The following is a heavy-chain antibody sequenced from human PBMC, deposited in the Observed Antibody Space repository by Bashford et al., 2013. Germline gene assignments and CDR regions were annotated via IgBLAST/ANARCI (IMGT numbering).Heavy chain of an antibody. V-gene: IGHV4-39*01. D-gene: IGHD6-19*01. J-gene: IGHJ5*02. CDR3: ARQDVTAVAGVYNWFDP. CDR2: IYYSGST. CDR1: GGSISSSSYY. Sequence: SETLSLTCTVSGGSISSSSYYWGWIRQPPGKGLEWIGSIYYSGSTYYNPSLKSRVTISVDTSKNQFSLKLSSVTAADTAVYYCARQDVTAVAGVYNWFDPWGQGTLVTVSS.